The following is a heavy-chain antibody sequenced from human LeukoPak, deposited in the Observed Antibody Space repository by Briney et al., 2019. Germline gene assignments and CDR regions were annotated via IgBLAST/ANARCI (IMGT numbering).Heavy chain of an antibody. CDR2: INHSGST. CDR3: ARAPGPVPRHMDV. CDR1: GGSFSGYY. Sequence: SETLSLTCTVYGGSFSGYYWSWIRQPPGKGLEWIGEINHSGSTNYNPSLKSRVTISVDTSKNQFSLKLSSVTAADTAVYYCARAPGPVPRHMDVWGQGTTVTVSS. V-gene: IGHV4-34*01. J-gene: IGHJ6*02.